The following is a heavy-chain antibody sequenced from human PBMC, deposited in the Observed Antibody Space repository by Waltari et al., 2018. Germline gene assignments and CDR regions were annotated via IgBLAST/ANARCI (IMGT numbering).Heavy chain of an antibody. V-gene: IGHV4-38-2*02. CDR2: IYHSGST. CDR3: ARAIGLRFLEWLYFDY. D-gene: IGHD3-3*01. J-gene: IGHJ4*02. CDR1: GYSISSGYY. Sequence: QVQLQESGPGLVKPSETLSLTCTVSGYSISSGYYWGWIRTPPGKGLEWIGSIYHSGSTYYNPSLKSRVTISVDTSKNQFSLKLSSVTAADTAVYYCARAIGLRFLEWLYFDYWGQGTLVTVSS.